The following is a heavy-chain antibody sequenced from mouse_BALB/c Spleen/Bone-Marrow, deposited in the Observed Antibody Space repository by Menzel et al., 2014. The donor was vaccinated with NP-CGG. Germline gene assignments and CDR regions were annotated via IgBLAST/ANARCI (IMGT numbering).Heavy chain of an antibody. CDR2: INPDSSTI. CDR1: GFDFSRYW. V-gene: IGHV4-1*02. J-gene: IGHJ3*01. CDR3: ARLSYYGRFAY. D-gene: IGHD1-1*01. Sequence: EVKLMESGGGLVQPGGSLKLSCAASGFDFSRYWMSWVRQAPGKGLEWIGEINPDSSTINYTPSLKDKFIISRDNAKNTLYQQMSNVRSEDTALYYCARLSYYGRFAYWGQGTLVTVSA.